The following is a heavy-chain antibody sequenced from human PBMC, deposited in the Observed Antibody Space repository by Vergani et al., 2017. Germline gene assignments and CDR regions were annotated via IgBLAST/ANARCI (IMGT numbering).Heavy chain of an antibody. D-gene: IGHD3-22*01. V-gene: IGHV3-43D*04. Sequence: EVQLVESGGVVVQPGGFLRLSCAASGFTFDDYAMHWVRQAPGKGLEWVSLISWDVGSTYYADSVKGRFTISRDNSKNSLYLQMNSLRAEDTAWYYCAKSSNYYDSSGPLDYWGQGTLVTVSS. J-gene: IGHJ4*02. CDR2: ISWDVGST. CDR1: GFTFDDYA. CDR3: AKSSNYYDSSGPLDY.